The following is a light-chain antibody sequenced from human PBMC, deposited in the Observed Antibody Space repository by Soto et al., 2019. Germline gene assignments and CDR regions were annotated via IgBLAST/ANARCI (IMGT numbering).Light chain of an antibody. CDR2: DAS. V-gene: IGKV3D-15*01. J-gene: IGKJ1*01. Sequence: EIVMTQSPATLSVSPGERATLSCRASQSVSSYLAWYQQTPGQAPRLLIYDASSRATGIPDRFSGSGSGTEFTLTISSLQSEDAAVYYCQQYENWPWTFGQGTKVDIK. CDR1: QSVSSY. CDR3: QQYENWPWT.